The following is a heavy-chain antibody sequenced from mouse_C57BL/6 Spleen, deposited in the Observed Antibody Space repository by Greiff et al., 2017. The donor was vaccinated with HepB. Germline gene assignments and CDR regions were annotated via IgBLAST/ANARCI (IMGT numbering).Heavy chain of an antibody. V-gene: IGHV1-85*01. J-gene: IGHJ1*03. CDR2: IYPRGGST. CDR1: GYTFTSYD. Sequence: QVQLKESGPELVKPGASVKLSCKASGYTFTSYDINWVKQRPGPGLERIGWIYPRGGSTKYNEKFKGMATLTVDTSSSTAYRELHSLTSEDSAVYFCAREQGYDEYCDVWGTGTTVTVSS. D-gene: IGHD2-2*01. CDR3: AREQGYDEYCDV.